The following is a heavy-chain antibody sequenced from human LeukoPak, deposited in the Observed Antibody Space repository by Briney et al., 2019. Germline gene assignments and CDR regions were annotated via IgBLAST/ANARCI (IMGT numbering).Heavy chain of an antibody. CDR3: ARVFGSGWYDGYFQH. D-gene: IGHD6-19*01. CDR2: IRYDGSNK. CDR1: GFTFSSYG. V-gene: IGHV3-30*02. Sequence: GGSLRLSCAASGFTFSSYGMHWVRQAPGKGLEWVAFIRYDGSNKYYADSVKGRFTISRDNSKNTLYLQMNSLRAEDTAVYYCARVFGSGWYDGYFQHWGQGTLVTVSS. J-gene: IGHJ1*01.